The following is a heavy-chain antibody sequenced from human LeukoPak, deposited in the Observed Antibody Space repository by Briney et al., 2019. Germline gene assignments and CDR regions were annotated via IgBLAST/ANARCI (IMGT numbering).Heavy chain of an antibody. Sequence: ASVKVSCKASGYTFTGYYMHWVRQAPGQGLEWMGWINPNSGGTNYAQKFQGRVTMTRDTSISTAYMELSRLRSDDTAVYYCASSAGYNWNDEDLNYFDYWGQGTLVTVSS. CDR2: INPNSGGT. D-gene: IGHD1-20*01. CDR3: ASSAGYNWNDEDLNYFDY. V-gene: IGHV1-2*02. J-gene: IGHJ4*02. CDR1: GYTFTGYY.